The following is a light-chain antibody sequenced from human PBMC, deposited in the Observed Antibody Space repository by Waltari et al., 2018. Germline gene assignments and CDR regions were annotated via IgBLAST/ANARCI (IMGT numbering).Light chain of an antibody. Sequence: QSVLTQPPSASGTPGQRVTISCSGSSPNIGSKYLYCYQQLPGAAPKLLIYRNNQRPSGVPDRFSGSKSGTSASLAISGLRSEDEADYYCAAWDDSLSGRVFGGGTKLTVL. CDR3: AAWDDSLSGRV. CDR1: SPNIGSKY. CDR2: RNN. J-gene: IGLJ3*02. V-gene: IGLV1-47*01.